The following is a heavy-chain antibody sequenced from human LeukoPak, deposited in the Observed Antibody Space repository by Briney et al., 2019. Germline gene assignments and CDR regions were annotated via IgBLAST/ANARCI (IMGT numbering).Heavy chain of an antibody. D-gene: IGHD3-10*01. CDR2: INHSGST. CDR1: GGSFSGYY. V-gene: IGHV4-34*01. J-gene: IGHJ4*02. CDR3: ARGIGYGSGSYYNPFDY. Sequence: SETLSLTCAVYGGSFSGYYWSWIRQPPGKGLEWIGEINHSGSTNYNPSLKSRVTISVDTSKNQFSLELSSVTAADTAVYYCARGIGYGSGSYYNPFDYWGQGTLVTVSS.